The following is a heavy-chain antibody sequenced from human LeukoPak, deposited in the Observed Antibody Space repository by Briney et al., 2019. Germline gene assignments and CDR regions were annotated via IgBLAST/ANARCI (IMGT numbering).Heavy chain of an antibody. D-gene: IGHD3-22*01. CDR2: I. CDR3: ARDPIQYYYDSSGPYFDY. CDR1: GFTFDDYA. V-gene: IGHV3-69-1*02. J-gene: IGHJ4*02. Sequence: GGSLRLSCAASGFTFDDYAMHWVRQAPGKALEWVSSIFYADSVKGRFTISRDNAKNSLYLQMNSLRAEDTAVYYCARDPIQYYYDSSGPYFDYWGQGTLVTVSS.